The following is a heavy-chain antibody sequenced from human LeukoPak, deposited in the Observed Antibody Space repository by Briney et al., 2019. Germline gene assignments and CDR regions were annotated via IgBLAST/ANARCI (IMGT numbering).Heavy chain of an antibody. J-gene: IGHJ4*02. CDR2: INPSGGST. CDR3: ARVRARTSGFDF. D-gene: IGHD3-3*01. CDR1: GYTFTSYY. Sequence: ASVKVSCKASGYTFTSYYIHWVRQAPGQGLAWMGIINPSGGSTSYAQKFQGRVTMTRDTSTSTVYMELSSLRSEDTAVYYCARVRARTSGFDFWGQGTLVTVSS. V-gene: IGHV1-46*01.